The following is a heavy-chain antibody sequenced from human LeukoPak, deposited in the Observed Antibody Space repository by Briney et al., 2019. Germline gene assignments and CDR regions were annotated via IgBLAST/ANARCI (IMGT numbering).Heavy chain of an antibody. CDR3: ARDRKHRYSPLKDSFDY. V-gene: IGHV1-46*01. Sequence: ASVKVSCKASGYTFTSYYMHWVRQAPGQGLEWTGIINPSGGSTSYAQKFQGRVTMTRDTSTSTVYMELSSLRSEDTAVYYCARDRKHRYSPLKDSFDYWGQGTLVTVSS. CDR1: GYTFTSYY. J-gene: IGHJ4*02. D-gene: IGHD1-1*01. CDR2: INPSGGST.